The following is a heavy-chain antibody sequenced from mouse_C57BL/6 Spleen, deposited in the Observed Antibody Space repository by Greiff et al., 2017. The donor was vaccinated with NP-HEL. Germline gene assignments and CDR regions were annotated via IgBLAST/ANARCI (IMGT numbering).Heavy chain of an antibody. CDR2: ISSGSSTI. Sequence: EVQGVESGGGLVKPGGSLKLSCAASGFTFSDYGMHWVRQAPEKGLEWVAYISSGSSTIYYADTVKGRFTISRDNAKNTLFLQMTGLRSEDTAMYYCARRAYYGKSSGYFDVWGTGTTVTVSS. D-gene: IGHD2-10*01. J-gene: IGHJ1*03. CDR1: GFTFSDYG. CDR3: ARRAYYGKSSGYFDV. V-gene: IGHV5-17*01.